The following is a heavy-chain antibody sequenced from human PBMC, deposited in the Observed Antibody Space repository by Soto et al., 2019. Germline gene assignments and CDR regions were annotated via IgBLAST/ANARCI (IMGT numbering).Heavy chain of an antibody. D-gene: IGHD3-3*02. V-gene: IGHV4-39*01. CDR1: GDSISSSNSH. J-gene: IGHJ6*02. CDR3: VRYDRINMKPYSPEGFHI. CDR2: VYYGGAIFYSGNI. Sequence: LSLTCIVSGDSISSSNSHWGWTRQPPGKGLEYIGSVYYGGAIFYSGNIYYNPSLKSRVTISVDTSKNQFSLRLSSVTAADTGVYYCVRYDRINMKPYSPEGFHIWGQGTTVTVSS.